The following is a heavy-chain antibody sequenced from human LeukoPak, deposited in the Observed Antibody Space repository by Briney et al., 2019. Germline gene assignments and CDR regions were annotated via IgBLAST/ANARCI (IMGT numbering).Heavy chain of an antibody. CDR1: GFTFSSYA. CDR2: ISGSGGST. Sequence: PGGSLRLSCAASGFTFSSYAMSWVRQAPGKGLEWVSAISGSGGSTYYADSVKGRFTISRDNSKNTLYLQMNSLKTEDTAVYYCTTILFDYGDYFDYWGQGTLVTVSS. CDR3: TTILFDYGDYFDY. D-gene: IGHD4-17*01. J-gene: IGHJ4*02. V-gene: IGHV3-23*01.